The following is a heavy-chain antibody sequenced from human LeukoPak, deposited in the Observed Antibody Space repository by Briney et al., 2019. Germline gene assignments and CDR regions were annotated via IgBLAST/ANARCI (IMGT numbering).Heavy chain of an antibody. CDR3: ARDRRYYDSSGTVYYDGMDV. D-gene: IGHD3-22*01. CDR2: IYYSGST. V-gene: IGHV4-30-4*02. J-gene: IGHJ6*02. Sequence: PSETLSPTCTVSGGSISSGDYYWSWIRQPPGKGLEWIGYIYYSGSTYYNPPLKSRVTISVDTSKNQFSLKLSSVTAADTAVYYCARDRRYYDSSGTVYYDGMDVWGQGTMVTVSS. CDR1: GGSISSGDYY.